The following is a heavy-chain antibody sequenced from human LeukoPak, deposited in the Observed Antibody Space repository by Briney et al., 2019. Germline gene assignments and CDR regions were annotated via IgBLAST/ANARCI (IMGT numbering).Heavy chain of an antibody. CDR3: AKDRSSDSGNTNGYFDF. CDR2: ISGSGVST. J-gene: IGHJ4*02. D-gene: IGHD3-10*01. Sequence: GGSLRLSCAASGFMFSTYAMSWVRQVPGKGLEWVSGISGSGVSTYYADSVKGRFTISRDNSKNTLYLQMNSLRAEDTAVYFCAKDRSSDSGNTNGYFDFWGQGALVTVSS. V-gene: IGHV3-23*01. CDR1: GFMFSTYA.